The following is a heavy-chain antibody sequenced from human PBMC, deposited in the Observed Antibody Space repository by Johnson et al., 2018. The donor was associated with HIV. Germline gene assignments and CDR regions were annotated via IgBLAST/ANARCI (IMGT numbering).Heavy chain of an antibody. CDR3: ARDSQWELQGAFDI. V-gene: IGHV3-7*03. D-gene: IGHD1-26*01. Sequence: EVQLVESGGGVVQPGGSLRLSCAASGFTFSSYGMHWVRQAPGKGLEWVANIKQDGSEKYYVDSVKGRFTISRDNAKNSLYLQMNSLRAEDTAVYYCARDSQWELQGAFDIWGQGTMVTVSS. CDR1: GFTFSSYG. J-gene: IGHJ3*02. CDR2: IKQDGSEK.